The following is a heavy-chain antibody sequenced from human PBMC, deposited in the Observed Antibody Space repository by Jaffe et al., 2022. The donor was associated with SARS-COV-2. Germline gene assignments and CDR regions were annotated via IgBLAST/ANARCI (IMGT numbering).Heavy chain of an antibody. CDR2: ISYEGSKK. D-gene: IGHD6-13*01. J-gene: IGHJ4*02. Sequence: QVQLVESGGGVVQPGRSLKLSCAASGFTFSSDGMHWVRQAPGKGLEWVAGISYEGSKKWYADSVKGRFTISRDNSKNTLHLQMNSLRAEDTAMYYCAKDRSTTWSFDYWGQGTLVTVPS. V-gene: IGHV3-30*18. CDR1: GFTFSSDG. CDR3: AKDRSTTWSFDY.